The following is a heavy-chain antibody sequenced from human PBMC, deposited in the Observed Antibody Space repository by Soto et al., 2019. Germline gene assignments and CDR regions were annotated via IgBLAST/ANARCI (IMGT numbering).Heavy chain of an antibody. J-gene: IGHJ3*02. D-gene: IGHD3-22*01. CDR2: IIPIFGTA. Sequence: SSVKVSSRASGGTFSSYAISWVRQAPGQGLEWMGGIIPIFGTANYAQKFQGRVTITADESTSTAYMELSSLRSEDTAVYYCAGTCNYYDSSSYAGAVDIWG. CDR1: GGTFSSYA. CDR3: AGTCNYYDSSSYAGAVDI. V-gene: IGHV1-69*13.